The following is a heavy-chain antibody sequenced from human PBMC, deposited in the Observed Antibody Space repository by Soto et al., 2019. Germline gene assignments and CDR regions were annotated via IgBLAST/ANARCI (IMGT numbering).Heavy chain of an antibody. J-gene: IGHJ5*02. V-gene: IGHV4-30-4*01. Sequence: SETLSLTCTVSGGSISSGDYYWSWIRQPPGKGLEWIGYIFYSGSTYYNPSLKSRVIISVDTSKNQFSLKLSSVTAADTAVYYCARAPWSGSSVGWFDPWGQGTLVTVSS. CDR2: IFYSGST. CDR1: GGSISSGDYY. CDR3: ARAPWSGSSVGWFDP. D-gene: IGHD3-3*01.